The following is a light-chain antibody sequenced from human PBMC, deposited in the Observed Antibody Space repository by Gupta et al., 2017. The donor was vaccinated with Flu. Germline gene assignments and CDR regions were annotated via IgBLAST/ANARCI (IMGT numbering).Light chain of an antibody. V-gene: IGLV1-47*01. CDR3: AAWDDSLSGYV. Sequence: SVLTQPPSASGTPGQRVTIYCSGSSSNIENNYVFWYQQFPGTAPKLLIYRDDRRLSGVPDRFSGSKSGTSATLTTIGLRAEDEADYYCAAWDDSLSGYVFGSGTKAAVL. CDR2: RDD. J-gene: IGLJ1*01. CDR1: SSNIENNY.